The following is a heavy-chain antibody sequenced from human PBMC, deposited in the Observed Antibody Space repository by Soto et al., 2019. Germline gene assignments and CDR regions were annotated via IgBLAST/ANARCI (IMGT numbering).Heavy chain of an antibody. V-gene: IGHV3-23*01. D-gene: IGHD3-16*02. CDR2: ISGSGGST. J-gene: IGHJ3*02. CDR1: GFTFSSYA. CDR3: AKSDITFGGVIDDDAFDI. Sequence: EVQLLESGGGLVQPGGSLRLSCAASGFTFSSYAMSWVRQAPGKGLEWVSAISGSGGSTYYADSVKGRFTISRDNSKNTLYLQMNSLRAEDTAVYYCAKSDITFGGVIDDDAFDICVQGTMVTVSS.